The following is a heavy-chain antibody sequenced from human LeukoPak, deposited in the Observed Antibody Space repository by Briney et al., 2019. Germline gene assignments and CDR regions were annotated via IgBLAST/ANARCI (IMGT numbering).Heavy chain of an antibody. CDR2: IGICVAIT. Sequence: GGSLTLSCVASGFTFSSYAMSWVRQAPRKGLEWVSAIGICVAITYYPDSVKGRFTFSRDNSKNTLYLQMNSLRAEDTAVYYCAKDPYSSSWRYYFDYWGPGTLATVSS. V-gene: IGHV3-23*01. D-gene: IGHD6-13*01. CDR3: AKDPYSSSWRYYFDY. J-gene: IGHJ4*02. CDR1: GFTFSSYA.